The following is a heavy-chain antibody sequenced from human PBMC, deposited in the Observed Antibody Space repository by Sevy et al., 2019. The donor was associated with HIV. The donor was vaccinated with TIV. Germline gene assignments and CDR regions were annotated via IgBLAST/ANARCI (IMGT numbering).Heavy chain of an antibody. CDR3: ARGRKTTQEWLEELDYYYGMDV. Sequence: GGSQRLSCAASGFTFSTYDMHWVRQAPGKGLEWVAYIRYDRSNKYYGDSVRGRFTISRDNSKSTLYVQLNSLRAEDTAVYYCARGRKTTQEWLEELDYYYGMDVWGQGTSVTVSS. CDR2: IRYDRSNK. D-gene: IGHD2-8*01. V-gene: IGHV3-30*02. CDR1: GFTFSTYD. J-gene: IGHJ6*02.